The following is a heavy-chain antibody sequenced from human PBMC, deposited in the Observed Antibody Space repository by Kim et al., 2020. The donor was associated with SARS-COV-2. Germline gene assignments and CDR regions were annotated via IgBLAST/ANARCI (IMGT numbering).Heavy chain of an antibody. D-gene: IGHD3-10*01. V-gene: IGHV4-59*01. CDR2: IYNLGST. Sequence: SETLSLTCTISGDSFSGSYYWSWVRQPPGKRLEWIADIYNLGSTNYNPSLESRVTILGDMSKNRFSLKLSSVTPADTAVYYCARGSCVDYWCFDLWGRG. CDR3: ARGSCVDYWCFDL. J-gene: IGHJ2*01. CDR1: GDSFSGSYY.